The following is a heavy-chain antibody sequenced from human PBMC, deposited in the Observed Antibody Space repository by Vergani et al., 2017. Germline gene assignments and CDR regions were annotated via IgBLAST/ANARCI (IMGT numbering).Heavy chain of an antibody. J-gene: IGHJ4*02. D-gene: IGHD6-19*01. V-gene: IGHV4-59*13. CDR3: ARGWVSGWYGELGY. CDR1: GGSFNTYY. CDR2: IYSTGST. Sequence: QVQLEESGPGLVKPSETLSLTCTVSGGSFNTYYWSWIRQSPGKGLEWIGYIYSTGSTNYNPSLNSRVTMSVDTSKNQFSLKLRSVTAADTAVYFCARGWVSGWYGELGYWGQGTLVTVSS.